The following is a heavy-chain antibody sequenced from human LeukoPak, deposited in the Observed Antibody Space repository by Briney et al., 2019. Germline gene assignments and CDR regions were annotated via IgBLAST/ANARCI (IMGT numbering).Heavy chain of an antibody. CDR1: GFTFSNYR. CDR3: ARGRDGYNLVDAFDI. D-gene: IGHD5-24*01. CDR2: ISSSSIYI. Sequence: GSLRLSCAASGFTFSNYRMNWVRQAPGKGLEWVSSISSSSIYIYYADSLKGRFTISRDNAKNSLYLQMNSLRAEDTAVYYCARGRDGYNLVDAFDIWGQGIMVTVSS. V-gene: IGHV3-21*01. J-gene: IGHJ3*02.